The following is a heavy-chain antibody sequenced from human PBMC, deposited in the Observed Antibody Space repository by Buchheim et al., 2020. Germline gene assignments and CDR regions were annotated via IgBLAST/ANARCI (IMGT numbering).Heavy chain of an antibody. CDR3: AKLVVPSAMDYFDH. J-gene: IGHJ4*02. Sequence: EVQLVESGGGLVQPGGSLRLSCAASGFTFSSSWMHWVRQAPGKGLVWVSRMNSDGSTTSYAESVRGRFTISRDRYKSTLYLQMNTLRVEDTATYYCAKLVVPSAMDYFDHWGQGTL. CDR1: GFTFSSSW. D-gene: IGHD2-2*01. V-gene: IGHV3-74*01. CDR2: MNSDGSTT.